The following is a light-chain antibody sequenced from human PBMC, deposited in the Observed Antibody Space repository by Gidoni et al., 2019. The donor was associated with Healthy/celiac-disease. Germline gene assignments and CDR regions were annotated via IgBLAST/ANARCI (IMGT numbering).Light chain of an antibody. Sequence: QPALTQPASVSGSPGQSITIPCTGPSSDVGGYNYVSWYQQQPGKAPKLMIYDVSNRPSVVSNRFSGSKSGNTASLTISGLQAEDEADYYCSSYTSSSTLVVFGGGTKLTVL. CDR2: DVS. CDR1: SSDVGGYNY. V-gene: IGLV2-14*03. J-gene: IGLJ2*01. CDR3: SSYTSSSTLVV.